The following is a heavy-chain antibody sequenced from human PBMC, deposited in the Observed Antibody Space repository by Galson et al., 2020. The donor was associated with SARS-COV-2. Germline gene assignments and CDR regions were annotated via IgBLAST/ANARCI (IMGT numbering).Heavy chain of an antibody. Sequence: SETLSLTCAVYGGSFSGYYWSWIRQPPGKGLEWIGEINHSGSTNYNPSLKSRVTISVDTSKNQFSLKLSSVTAADTAVYYCAARREGRWLQPYYFDYWGQGTLVTVSS. CDR2: INHSGST. V-gene: IGHV4-34*01. D-gene: IGHD5-12*01. J-gene: IGHJ4*02. CDR1: GGSFSGYY. CDR3: AARREGRWLQPYYFDY.